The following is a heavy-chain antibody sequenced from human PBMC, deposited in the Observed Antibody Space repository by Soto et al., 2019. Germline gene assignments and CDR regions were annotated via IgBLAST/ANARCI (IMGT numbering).Heavy chain of an antibody. J-gene: IGHJ6*02. CDR1: GYTFTSYG. V-gene: IGHV1-18*04. Sequence: QVQLVQSGAEVKKPGASVKVSCKASGYTFTSYGISWVRQAPGRGLEWMGWISAYNGNTNYAQKLQGRVTMTTDTSTSTAYMDLRSLRSVDTAVYYCVSDTHQTPYYGMDLWGQGTTVTVSS. D-gene: IGHD2-2*01. CDR2: ISAYNGNT. CDR3: VSDTHQTPYYGMDL.